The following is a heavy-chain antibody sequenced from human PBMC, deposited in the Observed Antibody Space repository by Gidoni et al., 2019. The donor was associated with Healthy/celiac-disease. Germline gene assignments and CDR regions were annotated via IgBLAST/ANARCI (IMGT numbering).Heavy chain of an antibody. CDR1: GGSISSGGYY. CDR2: IYYSGST. Sequence: QVQLQESGPGLVKPSQTLSLTCTVSGGSISSGGYYWSWIRQHPGKGLEWIGYIYYSGSTYYNPSLKSRVTISVDTSKNQFSLKLSSVTAADTAVYYCARAHRGYAHPSITYFDYWGQGTLVTVSS. CDR3: ARAHRGYAHPSITYFDY. D-gene: IGHD3-22*01. V-gene: IGHV4-31*03. J-gene: IGHJ4*02.